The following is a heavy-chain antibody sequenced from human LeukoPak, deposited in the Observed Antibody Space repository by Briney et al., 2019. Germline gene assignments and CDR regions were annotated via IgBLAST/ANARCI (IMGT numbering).Heavy chain of an antibody. CDR2: ISSSSSYI. Sequence: GGSLRLSCAASGFTFSSYSMNWVRQAPGKGLEWVSSISSSSSYIYYADSVKGRFTISRDNAKNSLYLQMNSLRAEDTAVYYCARLVRVGATDWFDPWGQGTLVTVSS. V-gene: IGHV3-21*01. CDR1: GFTFSSYS. D-gene: IGHD1-26*01. J-gene: IGHJ5*02. CDR3: ARLVRVGATDWFDP.